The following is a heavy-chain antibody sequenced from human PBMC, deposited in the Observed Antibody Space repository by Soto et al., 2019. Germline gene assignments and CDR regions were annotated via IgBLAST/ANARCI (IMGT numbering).Heavy chain of an antibody. J-gene: IGHJ6*03. CDR2: INHSGST. CDR1: GGSFSGYY. V-gene: IGHV4-34*01. Sequence: PSETLSLTCAVYGGSFSGYYWSWIRQPPGKGLEWIGDINHSGSTNYNPSLKSRVTISVDTSKNQFSLKLSSVTAADTAVYYCARGTPIVVVPAAMGLGYYYYMDVWGKGTTVTVSS. D-gene: IGHD2-2*01. CDR3: ARGTPIVVVPAAMGLGYYYYMDV.